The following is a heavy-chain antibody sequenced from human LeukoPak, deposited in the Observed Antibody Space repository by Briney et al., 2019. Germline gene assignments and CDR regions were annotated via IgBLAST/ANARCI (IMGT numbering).Heavy chain of an antibody. CDR3: AKPYSSSWYYFDY. CDR1: GFTFSSYA. J-gene: IGHJ4*02. D-gene: IGHD6-13*01. Sequence: PGGSLKLSCAASGFTFSSYAMSWVRQAPGKGLEWVSAISGSGGSTYYADSVKGRFTISRDNSKNALYLQMNSLRAEDTAVYYCAKPYSSSWYYFDYWGQGTRVTVSS. CDR2: ISGSGGST. V-gene: IGHV3-23*01.